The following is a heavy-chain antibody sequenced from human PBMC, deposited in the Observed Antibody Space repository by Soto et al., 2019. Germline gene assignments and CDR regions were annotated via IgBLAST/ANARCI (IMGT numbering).Heavy chain of an antibody. J-gene: IGHJ4*02. CDR1: GFTFSNYA. CDR3: ARDRAHILSFAY. CDR2: ISYGGSSK. V-gene: IGHV3-30-3*01. Sequence: QVQLVESGGGVVQPGRSLRLSCAASGFTFSNYAMHWVRQAPGKGLEWVAIISYGGSSKDYADSVKGRFTISRDDSKNTLYLEIASLRAEDTAVYYCARDRAHILSFAYLGQGPLVTVSS. D-gene: IGHD2-8*02.